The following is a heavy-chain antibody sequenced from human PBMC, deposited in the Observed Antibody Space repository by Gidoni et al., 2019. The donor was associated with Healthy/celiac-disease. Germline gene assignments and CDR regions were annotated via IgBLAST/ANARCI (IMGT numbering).Heavy chain of an antibody. V-gene: IGHV1-3*01. J-gene: IGHJ4*02. CDR2: INAGNGNT. CDR1: GYTFTSYA. D-gene: IGHD3-16*02. CDR3: ARDPNRNNDYIWGSYRYEGYFDY. Sequence: QVQLVQSGAEVKKPGASVKVSCKASGYTFTSYAMHWVRQAPGQRLEWMGWINAGNGNTKYSQKFQGRVTITRDTSASTAYMELSSLRSEDTAVYYCARDPNRNNDYIWGSYRYEGYFDYWGQGTLVTVSS.